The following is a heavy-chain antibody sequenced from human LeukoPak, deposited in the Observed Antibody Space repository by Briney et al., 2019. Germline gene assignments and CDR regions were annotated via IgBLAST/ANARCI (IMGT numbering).Heavy chain of an antibody. V-gene: IGHV1-2*02. Sequence: ASVKVSCKASGYTFTSYYMHWVRQAPGQGLEWMGWINPNSGGTNYAQKFQGRVTMTRDTSISTAYMELSRLRSDDTAVYYCARINDFWSGINPFFDYWGQGTLVTVSS. CDR1: GYTFTSYY. CDR3: ARINDFWSGINPFFDY. D-gene: IGHD3-3*01. CDR2: INPNSGGT. J-gene: IGHJ4*02.